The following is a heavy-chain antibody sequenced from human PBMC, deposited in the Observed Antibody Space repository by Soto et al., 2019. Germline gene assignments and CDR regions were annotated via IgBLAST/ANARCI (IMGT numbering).Heavy chain of an antibody. V-gene: IGHV3-64D*06. CDR1: GFTFSSYA. CDR2: ISRNGGST. CDR3: VEVNIAVAGTWAFDI. J-gene: IGHJ3*02. D-gene: IGHD6-19*01. Sequence: GVSLRLSCSASGFTFSSYAMHWVRQAPGKGLEYVSAISRNGGSTYYADSVKGRFTISRDNSKNTLYLQMSSLRAEDTAVYYCVEVNIAVAGTWAFDILGQGTMVTVSS.